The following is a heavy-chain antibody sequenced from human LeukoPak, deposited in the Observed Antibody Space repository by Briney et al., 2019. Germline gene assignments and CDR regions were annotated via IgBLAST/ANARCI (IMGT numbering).Heavy chain of an antibody. V-gene: IGHV4-30-2*01. CDR1: GGSISSGGYS. J-gene: IGHJ6*02. Sequence: SQTLSLTCAVSGGSISSGGYSWSWIRQPPGKGLEWIGYIYHSGSTYYNSSLKSRVTISVDRSKNQFSLKLSSVTAADTAVYYCARGGHMGYGMDVWGQGTTVTVSS. CDR2: IYHSGST. CDR3: ARGGHMGYGMDV. D-gene: IGHD2-21*01.